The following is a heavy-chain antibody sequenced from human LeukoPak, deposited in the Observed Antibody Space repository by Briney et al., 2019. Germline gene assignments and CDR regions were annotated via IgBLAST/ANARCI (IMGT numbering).Heavy chain of an antibody. CDR1: GGSISSYY. V-gene: IGHV4-59*06. CDR2: IYYSGST. J-gene: IGHJ4*02. D-gene: IGHD6-13*01. CDR3: ARGYYSSSRYFDY. Sequence: SETLSLTCTVSGGSISSYYWSWIRQHPGKGLEWIGYIYYSGSTYYNPSLKSRVTISVDTSKNQFSLKLSSVTAADTAVYYCARGYYSSSRYFDYWGQGTLVTVSS.